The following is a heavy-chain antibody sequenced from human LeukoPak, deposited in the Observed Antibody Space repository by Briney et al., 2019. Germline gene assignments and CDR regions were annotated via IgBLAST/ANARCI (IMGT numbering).Heavy chain of an antibody. CDR1: GAPFSSYY. D-gene: IGHD3-10*01. CDR2: IYYSGTT. CDR3: AREGSGGAFDI. Sequence: SETLSLTCTVSGAPFSSYYWNLVRQPPGKGLEWIGYIYYSGTTNYNPSLKSRVTISVDTSKNHFSLKLSSVTAADTAVYYCAREGSGGAFDIWGQGTMVTVSS. V-gene: IGHV4-59*01. J-gene: IGHJ3*02.